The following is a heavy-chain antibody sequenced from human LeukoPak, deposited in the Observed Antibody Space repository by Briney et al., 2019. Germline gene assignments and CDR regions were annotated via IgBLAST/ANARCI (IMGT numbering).Heavy chain of an antibody. CDR3: ARDPGDDAFDI. J-gene: IGHJ3*02. V-gene: IGHV1-46*01. CDR1: GYTFTSYY. D-gene: IGHD1-14*01. Sequence: ASVKVSCKASGYTFTSYYTHWVRQAPGQGLEWMGIINPSGGSTSYAQKFQGSVTMTRDTSTSTVYMELSSLRSEDTAVYYCARDPGDDAFDIWGQGTMVTVSS. CDR2: INPSGGST.